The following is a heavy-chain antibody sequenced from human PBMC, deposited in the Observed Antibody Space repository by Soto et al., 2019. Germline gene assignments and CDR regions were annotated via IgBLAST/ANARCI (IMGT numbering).Heavy chain of an antibody. CDR3: ARDRDDYGSGNYYNRIDF. V-gene: IGHV1-69*01. D-gene: IGHD3-10*01. J-gene: IGHJ4*02. CDR2: IIPLFGTP. Sequence: QVQLVQSGAEVKKPGSSVKVSCKASGGIFSTYAISWLRQAPGQVLEWMGGIIPLFGTPNYAQRFQGRVTITADESTSTAYMELSRLRSEHTAVYYCARDRDDYGSGNYYNRIDFWGQGTLVTVSS. CDR1: GGIFSTYA.